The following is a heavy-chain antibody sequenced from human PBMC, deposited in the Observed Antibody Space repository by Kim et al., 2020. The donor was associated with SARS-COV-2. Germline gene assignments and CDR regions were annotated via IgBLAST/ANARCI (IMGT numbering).Heavy chain of an antibody. V-gene: IGHV3-21*01. Sequence: GGSLRLSCAASGFTFSSYSMNWVRQAPGKGLEWLSSISSSSSYIYYADSVKGRFTISRHNAKNSLYLQRNSLRAEDTAVYFCARDLYDYVWGSYPRGMDVWGEGTTVTVSS. CDR1: GFTFSSYS. D-gene: IGHD3-16*02. CDR3: ARDLYDYVWGSYPRGMDV. CDR2: ISSSSSYI. J-gene: IGHJ6*04.